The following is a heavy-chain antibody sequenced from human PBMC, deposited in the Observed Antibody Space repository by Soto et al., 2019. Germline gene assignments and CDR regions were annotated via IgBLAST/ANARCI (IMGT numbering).Heavy chain of an antibody. CDR3: ARESRYCSGGSCYFLPGIDY. CDR2: IIPIFGTA. CDR1: GYTFTSYY. Sequence: SVKVSCKASGYTFTSYYMNWVRQAPGQGLEWMGGIIPIFGTANYAQKFQGRVTITADESTSTAYMELSSLRSEDTAVYYCARESRYCSGGSCYFLPGIDYWGQGTLVTVSS. V-gene: IGHV1-69*13. D-gene: IGHD2-15*01. J-gene: IGHJ4*02.